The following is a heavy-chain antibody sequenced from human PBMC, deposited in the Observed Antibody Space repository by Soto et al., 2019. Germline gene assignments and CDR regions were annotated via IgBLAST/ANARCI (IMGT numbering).Heavy chain of an antibody. J-gene: IGHJ5*02. CDR3: ARIVRYFGELETYNWFDP. D-gene: IGHD3-10*01. Sequence: QVTLKESGPVLVKPTETLTLTCTVSGFSLSSGRMGVSWIRQSPGKALEWFADIFSNGVESLSTSLRSRLTISKDTSKSQVVLTMTNMDPVDTATYFCARIVRYFGELETYNWFDPWGQGTLVTVSS. CDR2: IFSNGVE. CDR1: GFSLSSGRMG. V-gene: IGHV2-26*01.